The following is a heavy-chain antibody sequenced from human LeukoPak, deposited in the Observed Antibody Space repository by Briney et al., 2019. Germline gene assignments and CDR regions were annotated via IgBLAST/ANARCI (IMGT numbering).Heavy chain of an antibody. V-gene: IGHV4-39*07. CDR2: IYYSGNT. D-gene: IGHD1-26*01. CDR3: ARRISSSSYNFDY. Sequence: SSETLSLTCTVSGGSISNSNSYWAWIRQPPGNGLEWIGTIYYSGNTYYNSSLKSRITMSIDTSKNHFSLKLTSVTAADTAVYYCARRISSSSYNFDYWGQGTLVTVSS. CDR1: GGSISNSNSY. J-gene: IGHJ4*02.